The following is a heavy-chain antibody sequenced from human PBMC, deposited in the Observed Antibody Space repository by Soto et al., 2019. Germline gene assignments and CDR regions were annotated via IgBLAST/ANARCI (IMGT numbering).Heavy chain of an antibody. D-gene: IGHD3-10*01. J-gene: IGHJ4*02. CDR2: ITGSGSDT. CDR3: AKLGSSAWSPHYYFDY. CDR1: GFTFNNYA. Sequence: GGSLRLSCAASGFTFNNYAMGWVRQAPGKGLEWVSAITGSGSDTYYLDSAKGRFTISRDNSKNTLFLQVNSLRAEDTAIYYCAKLGSSAWSPHYYFDYWGQGTLVTVSS. V-gene: IGHV3-23*01.